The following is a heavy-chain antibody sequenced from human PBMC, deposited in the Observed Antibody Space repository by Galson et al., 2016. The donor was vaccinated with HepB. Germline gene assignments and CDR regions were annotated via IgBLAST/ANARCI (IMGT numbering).Heavy chain of an antibody. CDR3: TTARWGQFPYYYYMDV. CDR1: GFTFSNAW. CDR2: IKSKTDGGTT. V-gene: IGHV3-15*01. Sequence: SLRLSCAASGFTFSNAWMSWVRQAPGKGLEWVGRIKSKTDGGTTDYAAPVKGRFTISRDDSKNTLYLQMNSLKTEDTAVYYCTTARWGQFPYYYYMDVWGKGTTVTVSS. D-gene: IGHD4-23*01. J-gene: IGHJ6*03.